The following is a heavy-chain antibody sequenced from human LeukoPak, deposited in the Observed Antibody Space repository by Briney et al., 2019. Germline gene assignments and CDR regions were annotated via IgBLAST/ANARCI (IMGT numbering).Heavy chain of an antibody. CDR3: ASSQYPIAAADNWFDP. CDR1: GDSFSSSSFY. J-gene: IGHJ5*02. V-gene: IGHV4-39*01. D-gene: IGHD6-13*01. Sequence: SETLSLTCTVSGDSFSSSSFYWGWIRQAPGKGLEWIGSIYDSGITHYNPSLKGRVTISVATPKNQFSLKLSSVTAADTAVYYCASSQYPIAAADNWFDPWGQGTQVTVSS. CDR2: IYDSGIT.